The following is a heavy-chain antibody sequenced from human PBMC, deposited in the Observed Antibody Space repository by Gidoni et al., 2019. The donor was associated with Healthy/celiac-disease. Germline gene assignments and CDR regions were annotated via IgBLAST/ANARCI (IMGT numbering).Heavy chain of an antibody. CDR1: GGSFSGYY. V-gene: IGHV4-34*01. D-gene: IGHD3-10*01. J-gene: IGHJ4*02. CDR3: ARVGARLRKGTDDY. Sequence: QVQLQQWGAGLLKPSETLSLTCAVYGGSFSGYYWSWIRQPPGKGLEWIGEINHSGSTNYNPSLKSRVTISVDTSKNQFSLKLSSVTAADTAVYYCARVGARLRKGTDDYWGQGTLVTVSS. CDR2: INHSGST.